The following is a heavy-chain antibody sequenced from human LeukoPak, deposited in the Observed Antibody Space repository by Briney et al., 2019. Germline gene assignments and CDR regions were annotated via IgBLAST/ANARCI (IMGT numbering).Heavy chain of an antibody. V-gene: IGHV4-59*01. CDR1: GGSISTYH. Sequence: SETLSLTCTVSGGSISTYHWTWIRQPPGKGLEWIGYIYHSGSTNYNPSLKSRVTISVDTSQNQFSLKLSSVTAADTAVYYCAGDGYSGSDALWGQGTLSPSPQ. CDR3: AGDGYSGSDAL. J-gene: IGHJ4*02. D-gene: IGHD5-12*01. CDR2: IYHSGST.